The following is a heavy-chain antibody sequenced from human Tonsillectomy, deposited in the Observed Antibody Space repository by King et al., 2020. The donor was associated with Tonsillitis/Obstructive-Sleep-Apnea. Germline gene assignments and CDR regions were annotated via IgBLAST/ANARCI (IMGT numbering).Heavy chain of an antibody. CDR2: ISSSSSYT. Sequence: HVQLVESGGGLVKPGGSLRLSCAASGFTFSDYYMSWIRQAPGKGLEWVSYISSSSSYTYYADSVKGRFTISKDNAKNSLYLQMNSLRAEDTAVYYCARGGVATSPFDYWGQGTLVTVSS. V-gene: IGHV3-11*05. J-gene: IGHJ4*02. D-gene: IGHD5-12*01. CDR1: GFTFSDYY. CDR3: ARGGVATSPFDY.